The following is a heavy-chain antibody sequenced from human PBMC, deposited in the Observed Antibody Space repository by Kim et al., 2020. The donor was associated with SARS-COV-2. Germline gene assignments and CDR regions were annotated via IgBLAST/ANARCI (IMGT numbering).Heavy chain of an antibody. J-gene: IGHJ6*03. CDR2: IYSGGST. D-gene: IGHD3-3*01. CDR1: GFTVSSNY. CDR3: ARDRTGYDFWSGYYPNYYYMDV. V-gene: IGHV3-66*01. Sequence: GGSLRLSCAASGFTVSSNYMSWVRQAPGKGLEWVSVIYSGGSTYYADSVKGRFTISRDNSKNTLYLQMNSLRAEDTAVYYCARDRTGYDFWSGYYPNYYYMDVWGKGTTVTVSS.